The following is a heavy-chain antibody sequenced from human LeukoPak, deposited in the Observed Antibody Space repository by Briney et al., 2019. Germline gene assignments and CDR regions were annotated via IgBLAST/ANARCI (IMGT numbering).Heavy chain of an antibody. Sequence: PGGSLRLSCAASGFTFSSYDMHWVRQVTGKGLEWVSGIDTAGDTYYPDSVMGRFTMSRENAKNSLHLQMNSLRAGDTAVYYCARAVAGTHWLDPWGQGTLVTVSS. V-gene: IGHV3-13*01. J-gene: IGHJ5*02. CDR1: GFTFSSYD. CDR3: ARAVAGTHWLDP. D-gene: IGHD6-19*01. CDR2: IDTAGDT.